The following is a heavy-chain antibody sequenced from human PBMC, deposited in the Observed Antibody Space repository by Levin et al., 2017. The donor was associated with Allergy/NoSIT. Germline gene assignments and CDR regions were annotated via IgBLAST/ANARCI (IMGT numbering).Heavy chain of an antibody. V-gene: IGHV3-23*01. D-gene: IGHD6-13*01. CDR1: GFTFRSYA. CDR2: ISGSGYST. J-gene: IGHJ5*01. CDR3: TRAYSSNWYDY. Sequence: LSLPCAASGFTFRSYAMYWVRQAPGKGLEWVSAISGSGYSTYYADSVKGRFTISRDNSKNTLFLQMNSLTAEDTAVYYCTRAYSSNWYDYWGRGTLVTVSS.